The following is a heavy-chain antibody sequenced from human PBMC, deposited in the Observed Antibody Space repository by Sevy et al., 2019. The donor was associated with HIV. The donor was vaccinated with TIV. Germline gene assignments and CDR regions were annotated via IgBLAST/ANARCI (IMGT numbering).Heavy chain of an antibody. CDR1: GFTFSSYE. CDR2: ISSSGSTI. J-gene: IGHJ4*02. Sequence: GGSLRLSCAASGFTFSSYEMHWVRQAPGKGLEWVSYISSSGSTIYYADSVKGRFTISRDNAKNSLYLQMNTLRAEDTAVYYCARAGGPTGLDYRGQGTLVTVSS. V-gene: IGHV3-48*03. D-gene: IGHD4-17*01. CDR3: ARAGGPTGLDY.